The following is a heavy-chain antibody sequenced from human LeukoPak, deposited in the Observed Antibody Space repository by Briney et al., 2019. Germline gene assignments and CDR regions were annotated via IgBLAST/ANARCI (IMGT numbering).Heavy chain of an antibody. CDR3: ARGPYYDILTGYYPFDY. J-gene: IGHJ4*02. V-gene: IGHV4-59*01. CDR2: IYYSGST. Sequence: SETLSLTCTVSGGSISSYYWSWIRQPPGKGLEWIGHIYYSGSTNYNPSLKSRVTISVDTSKNQFSLKLSSVTAADTAVYYCARGPYYDILTGYYPFDYWGQGTLVTVSS. D-gene: IGHD3-9*01. CDR1: GGSISSYY.